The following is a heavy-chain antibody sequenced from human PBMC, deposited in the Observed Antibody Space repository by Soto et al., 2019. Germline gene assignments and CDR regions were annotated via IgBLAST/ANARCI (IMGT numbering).Heavy chain of an antibody. J-gene: IGHJ6*02. CDR3: ARGRSSVPDRRGIGYYGLDV. CDR2: INDSGIT. V-gene: IGHV4-34*01. CDR1: GGSFSGYY. Sequence: QVQLQQWGAEVLKPSETLSLTCVVNGGSFSGYYWSWIRQSPGKGLEWIGEINDSGITDSNPSLESRVTISVDMSKNQFSLNWNSVTAADSAVYHCARGRSSVPDRRGIGYYGLDVWGQGTTVTVSS. D-gene: IGHD6-6*01.